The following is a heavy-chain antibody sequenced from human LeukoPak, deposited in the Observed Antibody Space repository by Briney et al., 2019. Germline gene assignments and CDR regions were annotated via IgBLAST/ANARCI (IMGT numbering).Heavy chain of an antibody. CDR1: GGSISSGDYY. D-gene: IGHD3-22*01. V-gene: IGHV4-30-4*08. CDR2: IYYSGST. J-gene: IGHJ4*02. Sequence: SQTLSLTCTVSGGSISSGDYYWSWIRQPPGRGLEWIGYIYYSGSTYYNPSLKSRVTISVDTSKNQFSLKLSSVTAADTAVYYCARVGSSGYLRYYFDYWGQGTLVTVSS. CDR3: ARVGSSGYLRYYFDY.